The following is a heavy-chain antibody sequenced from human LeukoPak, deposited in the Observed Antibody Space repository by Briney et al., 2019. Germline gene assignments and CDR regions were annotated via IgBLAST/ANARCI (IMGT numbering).Heavy chain of an antibody. CDR1: GFTFSNYA. V-gene: IGHV3-30*07. CDR2: ISYDGSNK. J-gene: IGHJ4*02. Sequence: GGSLRLSCAASGFTFSNYAIHWVRQAPGKGLEWVAVISYDGSNKYYSDSVKGRFTISRDNSKNTLSLQMNSLRAEDTAVYYCAKGLTTLDYWGQGTLVTVSS. CDR3: AKGLTTLDY. D-gene: IGHD4-11*01.